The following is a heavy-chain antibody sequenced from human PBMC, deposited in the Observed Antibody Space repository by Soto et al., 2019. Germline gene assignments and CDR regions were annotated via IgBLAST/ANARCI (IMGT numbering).Heavy chain of an antibody. Sequence: SETLSLTCSVSGGSISSYYWSWIRQPPGKGLEWIGSIYYSGSTYYNPSLKSRVTISVDTSKNQFSLKLSSVTAADTAVYYCARHTPAISISDHWGQGTLVTVSS. CDR2: IYYSGST. J-gene: IGHJ4*02. V-gene: IGHV4-39*01. D-gene: IGHD2-15*01. CDR3: ARHTPAISISDH. CDR1: GGSISSYY.